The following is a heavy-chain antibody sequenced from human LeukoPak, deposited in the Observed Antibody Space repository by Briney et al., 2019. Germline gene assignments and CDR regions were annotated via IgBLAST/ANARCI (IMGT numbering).Heavy chain of an antibody. Sequence: SETLSLTCTVSTASINSYYWGWVRQPAGRGLEWIGRIYTTGMTQYDPSLQSRVTMSVDTSQKQFSLNLRSVTAADIAIYFCVRHGYTASHFFLDYWSQGALVTVSS. V-gene: IGHV4-4*07. D-gene: IGHD5-18*01. J-gene: IGHJ4*02. CDR2: IYTTGMT. CDR1: TASINSYY. CDR3: VRHGYTASHFFLDY.